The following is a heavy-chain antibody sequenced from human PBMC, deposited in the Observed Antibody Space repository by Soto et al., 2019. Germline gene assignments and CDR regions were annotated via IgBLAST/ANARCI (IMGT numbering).Heavy chain of an antibody. Sequence: HGESLKISCKGSGYSFTSYWIGWVRQMPGKGLEWMGIIYPGDSDTRYSPSFQGQVTISADKSISTAYLQWSSLKASDTAMYYCARHGVTIYNWFDPWGQGTLVTVSS. CDR3: ARHGVTIYNWFDP. J-gene: IGHJ5*02. CDR2: IYPGDSDT. D-gene: IGHD3-3*01. CDR1: GYSFTSYW. V-gene: IGHV5-51*01.